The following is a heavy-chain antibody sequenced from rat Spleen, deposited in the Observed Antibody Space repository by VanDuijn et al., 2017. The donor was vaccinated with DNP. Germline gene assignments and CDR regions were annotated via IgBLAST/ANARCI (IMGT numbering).Heavy chain of an antibody. V-gene: IGHV5-7*01. Sequence: EVQLVESGGGVVQPGRAMKLSCAASGFIFSNYDMAWVRQAPKKGLEWVATISYDGSSIYYRDSVKGRFTVSRDNAKSSLYLQMDSLRSEDTATYYCARTIIRGRDAMDAWGQGTSVTVSS. CDR3: ARTIIRGRDAMDA. CDR2: ISYDGSSI. J-gene: IGHJ4*01. D-gene: IGHD4-3*01. CDR1: GFIFSNYD.